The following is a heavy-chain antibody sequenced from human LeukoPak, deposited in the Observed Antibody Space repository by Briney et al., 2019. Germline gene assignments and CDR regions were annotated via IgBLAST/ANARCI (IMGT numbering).Heavy chain of an antibody. CDR2: ISNSGSTV. V-gene: IGHV3-11*01. Sequence: GGPLRLSCAASGFTFRDYYMTWLRQAPGKGLEWLSYISNSGSTVFYADSIKGRFTVSRDNAKRSLYLQIESLRDDDTAVYHCALGTINKDYYFGMDVWGQGTTVTVSS. D-gene: IGHD2-8*01. J-gene: IGHJ6*02. CDR3: ALGTINKDYYFGMDV. CDR1: GFTFRDYY.